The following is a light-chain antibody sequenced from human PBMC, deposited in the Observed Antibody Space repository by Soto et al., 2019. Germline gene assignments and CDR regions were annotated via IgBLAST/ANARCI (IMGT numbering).Light chain of an antibody. J-gene: IGKJ3*01. CDR3: QQFGSSVT. Sequence: ESVLTQSPGTLSLSPGERATLSCMASQSVSTSYLAWDQQKPGPAPRLLIYGASSRATGIPDRFSGSGSGTDFTLTISRLEPEDFAVYYCQQFGSSVTFGPGTKVDIK. CDR1: QSVSTSY. CDR2: GAS. V-gene: IGKV3-20*01.